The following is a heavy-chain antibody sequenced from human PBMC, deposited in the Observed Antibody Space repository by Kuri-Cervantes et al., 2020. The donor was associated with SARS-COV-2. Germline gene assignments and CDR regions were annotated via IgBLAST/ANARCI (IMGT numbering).Heavy chain of an antibody. V-gene: IGHV3-30*18. CDR3: AKSLVATSHYYYYYGMDV. J-gene: IGHJ6*02. CDR2: ISYDGSNK. CDR1: GFTFSSYG. Sequence: LSLTCAASGFTFSSYGMHWVRQAPGKGLEWVAVISYDGSNKYYADSVKGRFTISRDNSKNTLYLQMNSLRAEDTAVYYCAKSLVATSHYYYYYGMDVWGQGTTVTVSS. D-gene: IGHD5-12*01.